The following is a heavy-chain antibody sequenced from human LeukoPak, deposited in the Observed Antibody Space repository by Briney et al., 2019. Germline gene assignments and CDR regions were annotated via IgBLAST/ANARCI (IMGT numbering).Heavy chain of an antibody. CDR3: ARQIASAGTAGFDF. D-gene: IGHD6-13*01. CDR2: IYYSGST. V-gene: IGHV4-59*12. CDR1: GGSISSYY. J-gene: IGHJ4*02. Sequence: PSETLSLTCTVSGGSISSYYWSWIRQPPGKGLEWIGYIYYSGSTNYNPSLKSRVTMSVDTSKNQFSLRLRSVTAADTAVYYCARQIASAGTAGFDFWGQGALVTVSS.